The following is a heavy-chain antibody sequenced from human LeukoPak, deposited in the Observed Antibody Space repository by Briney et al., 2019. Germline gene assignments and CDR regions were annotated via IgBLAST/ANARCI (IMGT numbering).Heavy chain of an antibody. J-gene: IGHJ6*03. D-gene: IGHD3-10*01. CDR1: GFTFSGYV. CDR3: AKSWGSTRPYYNYMEV. V-gene: IGHV3-23*01. CDR2: ISGSGGST. Sequence: LPGGSLRLSCVSASGFTFSGYVMSWVRQPPGKGLEWVSTISGSGGSTNYADFVKGRFTISRDNSKNTLYLQMNSLRAEDTAVYYCAKSWGSTRPYYNYMEVWGKGTTVTVSS.